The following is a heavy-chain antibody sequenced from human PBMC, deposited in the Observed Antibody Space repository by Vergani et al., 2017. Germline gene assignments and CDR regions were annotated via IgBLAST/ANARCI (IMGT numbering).Heavy chain of an antibody. J-gene: IGHJ4*02. CDR2: ISYDGSNK. CDR1: LFTFRLSP. V-gene: IGHV3-30*04. D-gene: IGHD2-2*01. Sequence: QVQLVESGGGVVQPGSSLPLSSPSSLFTFRLSPLHFLRPAPGKGLALVALISYDGSNKYYADSVKGRFTISRDNSKNTLYLQMNSLRAEDTAVYYCARDYIVVVPAAILYYWGQGTLVTVSS. CDR3: ARDYIVVVPAAILYY.